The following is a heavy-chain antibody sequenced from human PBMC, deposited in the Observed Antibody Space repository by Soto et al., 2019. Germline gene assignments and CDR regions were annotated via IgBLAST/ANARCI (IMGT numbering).Heavy chain of an antibody. J-gene: IGHJ6*02. D-gene: IGHD3-3*01. CDR1: GFTFSSYS. Sequence: GSLRLSCAASGFTFSSYSMNWVRQAPGKGLECVSSISSSSSYIYYADSVKGRFTISRDNAKNSLYLQMNSLRAEDTAVYYCARGGITIFGVVIAPADGMDVWGQGTTVTVSS. V-gene: IGHV3-21*01. CDR2: ISSSSSYI. CDR3: ARGGITIFGVVIAPADGMDV.